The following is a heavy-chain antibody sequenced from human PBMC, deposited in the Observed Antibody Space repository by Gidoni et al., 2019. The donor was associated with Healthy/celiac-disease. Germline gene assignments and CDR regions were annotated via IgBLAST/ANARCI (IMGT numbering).Heavy chain of an antibody. Sequence: QVQLVESGGGVVQPGRSLRLSCAASGFTFSSYAMHWVRQAPGKGLEWVAVISYDGSNKYYADSVKGRFTISRDNSKNTLYLQMNSLRAEDTAVYYCARDPYNWNDEPADAFDIWGQGTMVTVSS. D-gene: IGHD1-20*01. J-gene: IGHJ3*02. CDR1: GFTFSSYA. CDR2: ISYDGSNK. V-gene: IGHV3-30-3*01. CDR3: ARDPYNWNDEPADAFDI.